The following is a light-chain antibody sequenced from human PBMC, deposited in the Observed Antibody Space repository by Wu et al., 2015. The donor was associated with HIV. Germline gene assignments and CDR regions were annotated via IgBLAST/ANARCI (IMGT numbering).Light chain of an antibody. Sequence: DIQMTQSPSTLSASVRDRVTITCRASQSISNWLARYQQKPGKAPKLLIYKASSLQSGVPSRFSGSGSGTEFTLTISSLQPDDFATYYCQHLGTFGQGTKVEIK. CDR3: QHLGT. J-gene: IGKJ1*01. V-gene: IGKV1-5*03. CDR2: KAS. CDR1: QSISNW.